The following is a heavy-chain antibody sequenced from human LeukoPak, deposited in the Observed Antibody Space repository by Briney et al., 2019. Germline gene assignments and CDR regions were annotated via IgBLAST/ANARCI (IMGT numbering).Heavy chain of an antibody. CDR2: IYYSGST. CDR1: GGSISSGGYY. Sequence: SQTLSLTCTVSGGSISSGGYYWSWIRQHPGKGLEWIGYIYYSGSTYCNPSLKSRVTISVDTSKNQFSLKLSSVTAADTAVYYCARQWNSGSYEPYYYGMDVWGQGTTVTVSS. J-gene: IGHJ6*02. V-gene: IGHV4-31*03. D-gene: IGHD1-26*01. CDR3: ARQWNSGSYEPYYYGMDV.